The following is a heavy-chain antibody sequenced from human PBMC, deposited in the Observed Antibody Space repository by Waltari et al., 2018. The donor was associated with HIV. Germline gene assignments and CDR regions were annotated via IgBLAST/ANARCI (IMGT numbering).Heavy chain of an antibody. CDR2: VIPRVGVA. CDR1: GGTLSTYA. J-gene: IGHJ6*02. D-gene: IGHD5-12*01. Sequence: QVQLMQSGAEVKKSGSSVRVSCRASGGTLSTYAISWVRQAPVQGLEWLGRVIPRVGVANYTRKCEGRVTMTAENSESTVDMEITILRSEDTADDFWARSQSLTPAPSPDGHIRGYLGMDVWGQGTSVIVSS. CDR3: ARSQSLTPAPSPDGHIRGYLGMDV. V-gene: IGHV1-69*04.